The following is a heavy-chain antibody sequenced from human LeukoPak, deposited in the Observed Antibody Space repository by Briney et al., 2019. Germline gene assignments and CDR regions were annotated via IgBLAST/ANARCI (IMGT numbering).Heavy chain of an antibody. Sequence: GASVKVSCKASGYTFTSYDINWVRQATGQGLEWMGWMIPNSGNTGYAQKFQGRVTMTRNTSISTAYMELSSLRSEDTAVYYCARGGASSSYYYYYYMDVWGKGTTVTVSS. CDR2: MIPNSGNT. J-gene: IGHJ6*03. CDR3: ARGGASSSYYYYYYMDV. D-gene: IGHD6-13*01. CDR1: GYTFTSYD. V-gene: IGHV1-8*01.